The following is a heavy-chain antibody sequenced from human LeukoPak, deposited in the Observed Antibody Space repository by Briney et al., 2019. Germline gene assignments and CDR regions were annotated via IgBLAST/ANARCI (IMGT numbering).Heavy chain of an antibody. V-gene: IGHV4-4*02. CDR2: VYHGGAT. Sequence: SETLSLTCAVPGDSISTATWWTWVRQSPGRGLEWIGEVYHGGATNYNPSLKSRVTISVDTSKNQFSLKLSSVTAADTAVYYCARARDYDFWSGYYLGPFDYWGQGTLVTVSS. CDR3: ARARDYDFWSGYYLGPFDY. J-gene: IGHJ4*02. D-gene: IGHD3-3*01. CDR1: GDSISTATW.